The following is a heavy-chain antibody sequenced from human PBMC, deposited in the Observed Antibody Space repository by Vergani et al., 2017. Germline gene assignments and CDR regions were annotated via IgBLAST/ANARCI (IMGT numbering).Heavy chain of an antibody. Sequence: QLQLQESGPGLVKPSETLSLTCTVSGGSISSSTYYWGWIRQPPGKGLEWIGYIYYSGSTNYNPSLKSRVTISVDTSKNQFSLKLSSVTAANTAVYYCARGGGSYDRREFDYWGQGILVTVSS. CDR3: ARGGGSYDRREFDY. V-gene: IGHV4-61*05. CDR2: IYYSGST. CDR1: GGSISSSTYY. J-gene: IGHJ4*02. D-gene: IGHD1-26*01.